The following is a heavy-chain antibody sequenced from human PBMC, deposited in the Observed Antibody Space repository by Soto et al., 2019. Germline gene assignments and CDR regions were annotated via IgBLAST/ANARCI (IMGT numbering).Heavy chain of an antibody. V-gene: IGHV5-51*01. CDR3: ARRDIAAAGVDPWFDP. Sequence: GESLKISCKGSGYTFTNYWIAWVRQMPGKGLEWMGIIYPGDSDTRYSPSFQGQVTISADNSISTAYLQWSSLKASDTAMYYCARRDIAAAGVDPWFDPWGQGTLVTVSS. CDR2: IYPGDSDT. D-gene: IGHD6-13*01. J-gene: IGHJ5*02. CDR1: GYTFTNYW.